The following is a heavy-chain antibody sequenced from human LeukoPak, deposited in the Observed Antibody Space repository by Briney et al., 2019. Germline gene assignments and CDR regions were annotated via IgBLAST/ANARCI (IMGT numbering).Heavy chain of an antibody. V-gene: IGHV3-23*01. J-gene: IGHJ4*02. CDR3: AKDRDVTICFDY. CDR1: GFTFIRYA. Sequence: GGSLRLSCAASGFTFIRYAMTWVRQAPGKGLEWVSTIGGSGASTYYADSVKGRFTISKDNSKNTLYLQMNSLTAEDTAICYCAKDRDVTICFDYWGQGTLVTVSS. D-gene: IGHD5-24*01. CDR2: IGGSGAST.